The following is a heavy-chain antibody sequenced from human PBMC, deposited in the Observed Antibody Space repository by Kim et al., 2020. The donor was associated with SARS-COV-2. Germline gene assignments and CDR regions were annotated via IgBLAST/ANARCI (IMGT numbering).Heavy chain of an antibody. CDR1: GFTFSTYG. CDR2: ISYDGSNK. D-gene: IGHD6-19*01. V-gene: IGHV3-30*18. Sequence: GGSLRLSCAASGFTFSTYGMHWVRQAPGKGLEWVAVISYDGSNKNYADSVKGRFTISRDNSKNTLYLQMNSLRAEDTAVYYCAKDHGGGSSGWLDYYYGIDVWGQGTPVTVSS. CDR3: AKDHGGGSSGWLDYYYGIDV. J-gene: IGHJ6*02.